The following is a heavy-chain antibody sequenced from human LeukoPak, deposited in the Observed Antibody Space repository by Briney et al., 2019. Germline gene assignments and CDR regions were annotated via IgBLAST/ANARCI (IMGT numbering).Heavy chain of an antibody. CDR2: INHSGST. CDR1: GGSFSGYY. J-gene: IGHJ5*02. V-gene: IGHV4-34*01. D-gene: IGHD2-21*02. CDR3: ARGRQHIVVVTADRGWFDP. Sequence: SETLSLTCAVYGGSFSGYYWSWIRQPPGKGLEWIGEINHSGSTNYNPSIKSRVTISVDTSKNQFSLRLSSVTAADTAVYYCARGRQHIVVVTADRGWFDPWGQGTLVTVSS.